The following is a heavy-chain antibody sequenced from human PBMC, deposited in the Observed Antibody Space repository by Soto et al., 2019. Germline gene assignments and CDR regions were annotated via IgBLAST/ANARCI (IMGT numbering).Heavy chain of an antibody. V-gene: IGHV1-69*06. D-gene: IGHD2-2*01. Sequence: QVQLVQSGAEVKKPGSSVKVSCRASGGTFNNYVINWVRQAPGQGLDWMAGIIPIFGTANYAQKFQGRVTITADKSTSTVYMELNSLIAEYTAVYYCAGSWDGTICLGHFYYWGQGTLVTVSS. J-gene: IGHJ4*02. CDR2: IIPIFGTA. CDR3: AGSWDGTICLGHFYY. CDR1: GGTFNNYV.